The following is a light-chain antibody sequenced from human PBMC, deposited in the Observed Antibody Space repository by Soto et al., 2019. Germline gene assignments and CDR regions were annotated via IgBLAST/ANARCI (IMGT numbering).Light chain of an antibody. V-gene: IGKV3-15*01. J-gene: IGKJ1*01. CDR2: DAS. Sequence: EIVLTQSPATLSLSPGERATLSCRASQSVSGYLAWFQQKPGQAPSLLIYDASNRATGIPARFSGSGSGTEFTLIISSLQSEDSAVYYCQQYNSWLWTFGQGTKVDI. CDR1: QSVSGY. CDR3: QQYNSWLWT.